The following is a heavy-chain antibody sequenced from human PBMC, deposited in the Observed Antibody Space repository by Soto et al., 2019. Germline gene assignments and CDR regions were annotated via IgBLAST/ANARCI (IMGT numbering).Heavy chain of an antibody. J-gene: IGHJ5*02. CDR2: TYYRSRFFS. D-gene: IGHD3-16*01. Sequence: SHTLSLTCSISGDSVSSYSAAWNWIRQSPSGGLEWLGRTYYRSRFFSDYAESVKSRIIINPDTSKNQFSLQLKSVTPEDTAVYYWVRDRYRSWGWFGPWGPGTPVPV. CDR3: VRDRYRSWGWFGP. V-gene: IGHV6-1*01. CDR1: GDSVSSYSAA.